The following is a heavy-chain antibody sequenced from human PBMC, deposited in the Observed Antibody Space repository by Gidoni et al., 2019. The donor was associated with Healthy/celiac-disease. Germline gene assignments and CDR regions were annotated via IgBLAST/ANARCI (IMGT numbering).Heavy chain of an antibody. CDR3: ARGRLELKPWGWFDP. V-gene: IGHV1-2*02. CDR2: INPNSGGT. D-gene: IGHD1-7*01. J-gene: IGHJ5*02. CDR1: GYTFTGYY. Sequence: QVQLVQSGAEVKKPGASVKVSCKASGYTFTGYYMHWVRQAPGQGLEWMGWINPNSGGTNYAQKFQGRVTMTRDTSISTAYMELSRLRSDDTAVYYCARGRLELKPWGWFDPWGQGTLVTVSS.